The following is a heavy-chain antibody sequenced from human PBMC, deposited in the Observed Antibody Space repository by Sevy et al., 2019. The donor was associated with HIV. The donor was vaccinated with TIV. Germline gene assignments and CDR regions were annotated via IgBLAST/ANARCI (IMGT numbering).Heavy chain of an antibody. CDR2: ISYDGNNK. Sequence: GGSLRLSCAASRFTFNNFAIHWVRQAPGKGLEWVAVISYDGNNKYYADSVKGRFTISRDNSKNTLYLQMNSLRGEDTAMYYCARGRVTSYYFDYWGQGTLVTVSS. D-gene: IGHD2-21*02. J-gene: IGHJ4*02. CDR3: ARGRVTSYYFDY. V-gene: IGHV3-30*04. CDR1: RFTFNNFA.